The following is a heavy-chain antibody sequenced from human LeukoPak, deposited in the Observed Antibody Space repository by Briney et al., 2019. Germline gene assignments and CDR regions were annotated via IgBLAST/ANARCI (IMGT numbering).Heavy chain of an antibody. Sequence: PSETLSLTCIVSGDSISSYYWSWIRQPPGKGLEWIGYIYNSGSTTYNPSLKSRVTISVDTSKNQFSLKLNSVTAADTAVYYCAREGRAGYNWDGGYFDYWGQGTPVTVSP. V-gene: IGHV4-59*01. CDR2: IYNSGST. CDR1: GDSISSYY. CDR3: AREGRAGYNWDGGYFDY. D-gene: IGHD5-24*01. J-gene: IGHJ4*02.